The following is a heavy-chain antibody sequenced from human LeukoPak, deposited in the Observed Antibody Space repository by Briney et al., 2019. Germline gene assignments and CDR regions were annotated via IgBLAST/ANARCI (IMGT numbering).Heavy chain of an antibody. CDR2: FDPEDGET. D-gene: IGHD3-22*01. Sequence: ASVKVSCKVSGYTLTELSMHWVRQAPGKGLEWMGGFDPEDGETIYAQKFQGRVTMTVDTSTDTAYMELSSLRSEDTAVYYCATLPPTYYDSSGYYKGAFDIWGQGTMVTVSS. CDR1: GYTLTELS. V-gene: IGHV1-24*01. J-gene: IGHJ3*02. CDR3: ATLPPTYYDSSGYYKGAFDI.